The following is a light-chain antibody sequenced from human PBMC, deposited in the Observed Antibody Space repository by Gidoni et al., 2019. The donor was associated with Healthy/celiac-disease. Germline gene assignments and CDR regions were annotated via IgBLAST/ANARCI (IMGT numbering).Light chain of an antibody. CDR2: EVS. V-gene: IGLV2-14*01. CDR1: SSDVGGYNY. J-gene: IGLJ1*01. Sequence: QSALTQPASVSGSPGQSITISCTGTSSDVGGYNYVSWYQHHPGKAPKLMIYEVSNRPSGVSNRFSGSKSGNTASLTSSGLQAEDEADYYCSSYTSSTPYVFGTGTKVTVL. CDR3: SSYTSSTPYV.